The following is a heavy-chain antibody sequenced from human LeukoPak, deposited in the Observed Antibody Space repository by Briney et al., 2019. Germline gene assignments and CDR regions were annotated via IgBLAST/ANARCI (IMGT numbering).Heavy chain of an antibody. V-gene: IGHV3-23*01. J-gene: IGHJ4*02. CDR2: ISGSGGST. D-gene: IGHD1-26*01. CDR1: GFTLKNFG. CDR3: AKVIVGTTAFDY. Sequence: PGGSLRLSCAASGFTLKNFGMSCVCQAPREGVEWGSGISGSGGSTFYADSVKGGFSVSRDNSKNTLYLQMNSLRVEDTAVYYCAKVIVGTTAFDYWGQGTLVTVSS.